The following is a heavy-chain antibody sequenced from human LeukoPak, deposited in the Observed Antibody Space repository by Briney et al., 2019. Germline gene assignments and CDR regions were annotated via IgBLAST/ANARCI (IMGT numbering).Heavy chain of an antibody. CDR1: GYTFTGYY. J-gene: IGHJ3*02. CDR2: INPNSGGT. Sequence: GASVKVSCKASGYTFTGYYMHWVRQAPGQGLEWMGWINPNSGGTSYAQKFQGRVTMTRDTSISTAYMELSRLRSDDTAVYYCARIGYYDILTGYPPLGAFDIWGQGTMVTASS. V-gene: IGHV1-2*02. D-gene: IGHD3-9*01. CDR3: ARIGYYDILTGYPPLGAFDI.